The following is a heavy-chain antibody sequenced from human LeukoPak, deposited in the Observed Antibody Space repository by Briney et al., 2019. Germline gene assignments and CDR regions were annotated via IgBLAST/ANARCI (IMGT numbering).Heavy chain of an antibody. CDR1: GFTFSSYW. Sequence: PGGSLRLSCAASGFTFSSYWMSWVRQAPGKGLEWVANIKQDGSEKYYVESVKGRFTISRDNAKNSLYLQMNSLRGEYTAVYYCARGMGIAVAGYFDYWGQGTLVTVA. J-gene: IGHJ4*02. V-gene: IGHV3-7*04. CDR2: IKQDGSEK. D-gene: IGHD6-19*01. CDR3: ARGMGIAVAGYFDY.